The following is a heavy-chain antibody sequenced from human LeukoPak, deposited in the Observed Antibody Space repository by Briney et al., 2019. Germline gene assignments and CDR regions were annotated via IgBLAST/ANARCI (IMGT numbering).Heavy chain of an antibody. V-gene: IGHV4-34*01. J-gene: IGHJ4*02. CDR2: INHSGST. CDR1: GGSFSDYY. D-gene: IGHD3-22*01. CDR3: ARSHYYDSSGYYG. Sequence: PSETLSLTCAVYGGSFSDYYWSWIRQPPGKGLEWIGEINHSGSTNYNPSLKSRVTISVDTSKNQFSLKLSSVTAADTAVYYCARSHYYDSSGYYGWGQGTLVTVSS.